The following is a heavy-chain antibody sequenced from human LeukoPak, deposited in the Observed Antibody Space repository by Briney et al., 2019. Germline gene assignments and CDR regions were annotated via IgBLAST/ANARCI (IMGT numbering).Heavy chain of an antibody. CDR2: ISGVEYST. V-gene: IGHV3-23*01. CDR3: ARHDSYIPY. CDR1: GFTFSNYA. D-gene: IGHD3-10*01. Sequence: PGGSLRLSCAASGFTFSNYAMSWVRQAPGKGLEWVSGISGVEYSTYYTDPVKGRFTISRDNSKNTVYLEMNNLRAEDTAVYFCARHDSYIPYWGQGSLVTVSS. J-gene: IGHJ4*02.